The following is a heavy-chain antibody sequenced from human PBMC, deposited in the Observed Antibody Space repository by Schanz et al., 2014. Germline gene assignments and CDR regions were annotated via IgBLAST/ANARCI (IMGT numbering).Heavy chain of an antibody. CDR1: GFTFSNYA. CDR3: ASSGAGYSSSWDFDS. J-gene: IGHJ4*02. D-gene: IGHD6-13*01. CDR2: LSGSGAGT. V-gene: IGHV3-23*04. Sequence: VQLVESGGGVVQPGRSLRLSCAASGFTFSNYAMHWVRQAPGKGLEWVSTLSGSGAGTFYADSVKGRFTISRDNAKNSLYLQMNSLRAEDTAVYYCASSGAGYSSSWDFDSWGQGTLVTVSS.